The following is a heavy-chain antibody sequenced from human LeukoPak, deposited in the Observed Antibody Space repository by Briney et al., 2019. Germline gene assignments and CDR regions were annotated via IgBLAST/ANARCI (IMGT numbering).Heavy chain of an antibody. CDR1: GFTFSRYW. J-gene: IGHJ4*02. Sequence: GGSLRLSCAAPGFTFSRYWMHWVRQAPGKGLMWVSRISPDGSTTLYADSVKGRFTISRDNAKNTLYLQMNSLGAEDTAVYYCTTVLSSNRCNLCDYWGQGTLVTVSS. D-gene: IGHD6-13*01. CDR3: TTVLSSNRCNLCDY. CDR2: ISPDGSTT. V-gene: IGHV3-74*03.